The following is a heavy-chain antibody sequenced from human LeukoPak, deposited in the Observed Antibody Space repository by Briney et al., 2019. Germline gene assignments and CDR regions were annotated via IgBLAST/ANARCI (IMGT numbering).Heavy chain of an antibody. CDR2: ISGSRGST. CDR1: GFNFSSYA. V-gene: IGHV3-23*01. CDR3: AKNYGSGSYYLDY. J-gene: IGHJ4*02. D-gene: IGHD3-10*01. Sequence: GGSLRLSCAASGFNFSSYAMSWVRQAPGKGLEWVSTISGSRGSTYYADSVKGRFSISRDNSKNTLYLQMNSLRAEDTAVYYCAKNYGSGSYYLDYWGQGTLVTVSS.